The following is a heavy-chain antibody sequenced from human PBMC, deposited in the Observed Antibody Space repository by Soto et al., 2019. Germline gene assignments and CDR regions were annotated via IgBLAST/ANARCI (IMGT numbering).Heavy chain of an antibody. CDR1: GFTFSSYA. J-gene: IGHJ3*01. CDR2: ISDAAGSA. CDR3: ARPYGGKIGDAPDL. Sequence: GGSLRLSCVASGFTFSSYAMSWVRQVPGKGLEWVSTISDAAGSAYYVDSVKGRFTISRDNSKKTLYLQMNSLRAEDSAVYNCARPYGGKIGDAPDLWGPGTMVTV. V-gene: IGHV3-23*01. D-gene: IGHD4-17*01.